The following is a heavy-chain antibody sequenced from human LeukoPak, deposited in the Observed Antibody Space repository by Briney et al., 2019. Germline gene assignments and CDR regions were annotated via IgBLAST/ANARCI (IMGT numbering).Heavy chain of an antibody. CDR2: ISSSSSYI. J-gene: IGHJ4*02. V-gene: IGHV3-21*01. CDR1: GFTFSSYS. CDR3: ARIYSSGWSELDY. D-gene: IGHD6-19*01. Sequence: PGGSLRLSCAASGFTFSSYSMNWVRQAPGKGLEWVSSISSSSSYIYYADSVKGRFTISRDNAKNSLYLQMNSLRAEDTAVYYCARIYSSGWSELDYWGQGTLVTVSS.